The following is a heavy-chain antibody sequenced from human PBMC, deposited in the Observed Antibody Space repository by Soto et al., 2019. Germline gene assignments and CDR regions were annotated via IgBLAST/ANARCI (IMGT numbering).Heavy chain of an antibody. V-gene: IGHV4-34*01. CDR1: GGSFSGYY. D-gene: IGHD5-12*01. CDR3: ASWSYDYWFDP. Sequence: PSETLSLTCAVYGGSFSGYYWSWIRQPPGKGLEWIGEINHSGSTNYNPSLKSRVTISVDTSKNQFSLKLSSVTAADTAVYYCASWSYDYWFDPWGQGALVTVSS. CDR2: INHSGST. J-gene: IGHJ5*02.